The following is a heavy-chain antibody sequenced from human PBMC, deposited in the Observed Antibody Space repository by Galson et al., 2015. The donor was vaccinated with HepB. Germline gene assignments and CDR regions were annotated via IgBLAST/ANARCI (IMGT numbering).Heavy chain of an antibody. D-gene: IGHD3-3*01. Sequence: LRLSCAASGFTFSSYGMHWVRQAPGKGLEWVAGISYDGSNKYYADSVKGRFTISRDNSKNTLYLQMNSLRAEDTAVYYCAKEPTDDYDFWSGHFDYWGQGTLVTVSS. V-gene: IGHV3-30*18. CDR2: ISYDGSNK. CDR1: GFTFSSYG. CDR3: AKEPTDDYDFWSGHFDY. J-gene: IGHJ4*02.